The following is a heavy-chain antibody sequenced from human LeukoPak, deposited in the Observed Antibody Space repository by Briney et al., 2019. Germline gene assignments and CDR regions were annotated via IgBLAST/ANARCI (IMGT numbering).Heavy chain of an antibody. CDR2: IIPIFGTA. V-gene: IGHV1-69*05. Sequence: SVKVSCKASGGTFSSYAISWVRQAPGQGLEWMGGIIPIFGTANYAQKFQGRVTIATDESTSTAYMELSSLRSEDTAVYYCARDGVSGSYSGYYYGMDVWGQGTTVTVSS. CDR3: ARDGVSGSYSGYYYGMDV. J-gene: IGHJ6*02. CDR1: GGTFSSYA. D-gene: IGHD3-10*01.